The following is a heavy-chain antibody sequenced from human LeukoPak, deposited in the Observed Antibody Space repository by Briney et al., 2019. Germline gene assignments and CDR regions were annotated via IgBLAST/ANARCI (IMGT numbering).Heavy chain of an antibody. J-gene: IGHJ4*02. D-gene: IGHD3-3*01. Sequence: GGSLRLSCAASGFTFSSYAMHWVRQAPGKGLEWVAVISYDGSNKYYADSVKGRFTISRDNSKNTLYLQMNSLRAEDTAVYYCASPGDFWSVYYTSKIDYWGQRTLVTVSS. V-gene: IGHV3-30*04. CDR2: ISYDGSNK. CDR3: ASPGDFWSVYYTSKIDY. CDR1: GFTFSSYA.